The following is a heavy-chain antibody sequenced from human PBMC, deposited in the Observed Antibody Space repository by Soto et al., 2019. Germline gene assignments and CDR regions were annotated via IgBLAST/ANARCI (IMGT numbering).Heavy chain of an antibody. CDR2: IIPIFGTA. Sequence: QVQLVQSGAEVKKPGSSVKVSCKASGGTFSSYAISWVRQAPGQGLEWMGGIIPIFGTANYAQKFQGRVTITADESTSTAYMELSSLRSEDTAVYYCARDKRTGYDVWSGYYVSSAFDIWGQGTMVTVSS. J-gene: IGHJ3*02. D-gene: IGHD3-3*01. CDR3: ARDKRTGYDVWSGYYVSSAFDI. CDR1: GGTFSSYA. V-gene: IGHV1-69*12.